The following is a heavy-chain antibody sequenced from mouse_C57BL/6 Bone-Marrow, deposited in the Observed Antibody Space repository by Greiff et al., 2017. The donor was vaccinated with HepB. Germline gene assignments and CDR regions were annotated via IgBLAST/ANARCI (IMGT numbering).Heavy chain of an antibody. J-gene: IGHJ2*01. V-gene: IGHV1-69*01. CDR1: GYTFTSYW. Sequence: VQLQQPGAELVMPGASVKLSCKASGYTFTSYWMHWVKQRPGQGLEWIGEIDPSDSYTNYNQKFKGKSTLTVDKSSSTAYMQLSSLTSEYSAVYYCARRESSYYYGSSPYYFDYWGQGTTLTVSS. CDR3: ARRESSYYYGSSPYYFDY. D-gene: IGHD1-1*01. CDR2: IDPSDSYT.